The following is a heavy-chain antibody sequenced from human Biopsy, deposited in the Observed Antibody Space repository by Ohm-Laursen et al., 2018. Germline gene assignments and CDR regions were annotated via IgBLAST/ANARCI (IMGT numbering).Heavy chain of an antibody. Sequence: ASVKVSYKASGYTFSGYYMHWVRQAPGQGLEWMGRINPNNDNTAYAQKFQGRITMTKDTSTSTVYMDLSSLTFDDSAVYYCARGPRGLVVITTTALYFDYWGQGNLVTVSS. D-gene: IGHD3-22*01. CDR1: GYTFSGYY. CDR2: INPNNDNT. CDR3: ARGPRGLVVITTTALYFDY. V-gene: IGHV1-46*01. J-gene: IGHJ4*02.